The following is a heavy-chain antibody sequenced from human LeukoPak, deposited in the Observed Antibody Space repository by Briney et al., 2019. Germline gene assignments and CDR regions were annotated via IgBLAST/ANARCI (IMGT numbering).Heavy chain of an antibody. J-gene: IGHJ4*02. CDR1: GYSITNGDY. V-gene: IGHV4-38-2*01. D-gene: IGHD2/OR15-2a*01. CDR3: ARNSTSGFFGY. Sequence: RASETLSLTCVVSGYSITNGDYWGWIRQSPGKGLEWIGSIYNSASTHYNPSLKSRVTILVDTSKNEFSLKMTSVTAADTAMYYCARNSTSGFFGYWGQGTLATVSS. CDR2: IYNSAST.